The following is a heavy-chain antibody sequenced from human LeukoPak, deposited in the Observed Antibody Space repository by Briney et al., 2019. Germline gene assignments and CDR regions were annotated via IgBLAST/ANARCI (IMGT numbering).Heavy chain of an antibody. CDR3: ARGDNWNDKHRGDVFDI. D-gene: IGHD1-1*01. J-gene: IGHJ3*02. CDR2: IYHSGST. V-gene: IGHV4-4*02. Sequence: SETLSLTCAVSGGSISSSNCWSWVRQPPGKGLEWIGEIYHSGSTNYNPSLNSRVTISVDKSKNLFSLKLSSATAADTAIFSCARGDNWNDKHRGDVFDIWGQGKMVTVSS. CDR1: GGSISSSNC.